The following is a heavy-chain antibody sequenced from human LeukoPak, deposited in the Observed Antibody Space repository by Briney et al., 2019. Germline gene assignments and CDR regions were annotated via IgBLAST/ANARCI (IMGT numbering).Heavy chain of an antibody. CDR1: GFTFSSYG. J-gene: IGHJ4*02. D-gene: IGHD6-19*01. CDR3: AKGDSGWSGLDY. V-gene: IGHV3-30*02. CDR2: IRYDGSNK. Sequence: GGSLRLSCAASGFTFSSYGMHWVRQAPGKGLEWMAFIRYDGSNKYYADSVKGRFTISRDNSKNTLYLQMNSLRAEDTAVYYCAKGDSGWSGLDYWGQGTLVTVSS.